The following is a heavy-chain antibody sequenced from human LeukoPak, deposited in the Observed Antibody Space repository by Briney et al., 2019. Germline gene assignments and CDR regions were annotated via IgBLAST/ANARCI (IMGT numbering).Heavy chain of an antibody. V-gene: IGHV3-11*01. CDR2: ISSSGSTI. D-gene: IGHD6-19*01. Sequence: GGSLRLSCAASGFAFSDYYMSWIRQAPGKGLEWVSYISSSGSTIYYADSVKGRFTISRDNAKNSLYLQMNSLRAEDTAVYYCAKGREWLVTKHFYYFDYWGQGTLVTVSS. J-gene: IGHJ4*02. CDR1: GFAFSDYY. CDR3: AKGREWLVTKHFYYFDY.